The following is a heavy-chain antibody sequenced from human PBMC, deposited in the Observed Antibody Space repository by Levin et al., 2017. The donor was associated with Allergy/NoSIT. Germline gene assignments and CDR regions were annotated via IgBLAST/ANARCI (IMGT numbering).Heavy chain of an antibody. D-gene: IGHD1-1*01. CDR3: AKKQGGTSGFSFDV. CDR1: GFTISEYA. J-gene: IGHJ3*01. CDR2: ITGGGFNT. V-gene: IGHV3-23*01. Sequence: GGSLRLSCAVSGFTISEYAMAWVRQAPGKGLEWVSVITGGGFNTYYGDSVKGRFTVSRDDSKDTLSLELNSLRAEDTAVYYCAKKQGGTSGFSFDVWGQGTMVTVSS.